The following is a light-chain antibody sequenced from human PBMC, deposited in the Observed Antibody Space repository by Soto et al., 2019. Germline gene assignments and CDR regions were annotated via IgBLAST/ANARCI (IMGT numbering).Light chain of an antibody. V-gene: IGKV3-15*01. CDR3: QQYNTWPTYT. CDR1: QSVSSN. Sequence: IVMTQSPATLSVSPGEIATLSCRASQSVSSNLAWYQQKPGQAPRLLIFGASIRATGVPARFSAGGSGTEFTLTISSLQSEDFAIYYCQQYNTWPTYTFXQRTKVNIK. J-gene: IGKJ2*01. CDR2: GAS.